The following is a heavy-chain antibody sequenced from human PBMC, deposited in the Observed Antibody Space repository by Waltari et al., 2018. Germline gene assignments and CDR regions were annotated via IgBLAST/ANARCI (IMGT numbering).Heavy chain of an antibody. V-gene: IGHV4-59*08. CDR2: IYYRGST. Sequence: QVQLQESGPGLVKRSETLSLPCTVSGGSISSYYWSWTRQPPGKGLEWIGYIYYRGSTDYCPSLRSQVTISGDTSKSQFSLKLSSVTTADTAVYYCARLDYDFWSGYPRWFDPWGRGTLVTVSS. D-gene: IGHD3-3*01. CDR3: ARLDYDFWSGYPRWFDP. CDR1: GGSISSYY. J-gene: IGHJ5*02.